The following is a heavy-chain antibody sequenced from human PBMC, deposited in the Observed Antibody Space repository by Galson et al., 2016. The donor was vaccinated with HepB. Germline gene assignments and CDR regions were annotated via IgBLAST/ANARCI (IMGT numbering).Heavy chain of an antibody. J-gene: IGHJ4*02. D-gene: IGHD1-7*01. CDR1: GFTFDDYG. CDR3: AKGGNWNYDFDY. CDR2: ISWNSGNI. V-gene: IGHV3-9*01. Sequence: SLRLSCAASGFTFDDYGMHWVRQAPGKGLEWVSGISWNSGNIDYADSVKGRFTISRDNAKNSLYLQMNSLRAEDTALYYCAKGGNWNYDFDYWGQGTLVTVSS.